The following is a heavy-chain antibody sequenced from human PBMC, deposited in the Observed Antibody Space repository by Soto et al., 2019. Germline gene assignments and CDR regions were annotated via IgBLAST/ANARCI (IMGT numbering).Heavy chain of an antibody. CDR2: IYYSGST. CDR1: GGSISSGDYY. CDR3: ARQKITMVRGVKIFDY. D-gene: IGHD3-10*01. J-gene: IGHJ4*02. Sequence: SDTLSLTCTVSGGSISSGDYYWSWIRQPPGKGLEWIGYIYYSGSTYYNPSLKSRVTISLDTSKNHFSLKLSSVTAADTAVYYCARQKITMVRGVKIFDYWGQGTLVTVSS. V-gene: IGHV4-30-4*02.